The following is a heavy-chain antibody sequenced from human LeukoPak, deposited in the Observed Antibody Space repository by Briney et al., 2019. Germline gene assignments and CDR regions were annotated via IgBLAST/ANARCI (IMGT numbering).Heavy chain of an antibody. J-gene: IGHJ4*02. CDR1: SFTVGSNY. V-gene: IGHV3-53*01. CDR2: IYSGGST. CDR3: ARDRSRGATQDS. Sequence: GGSLRLSCAASSFTVGSNYMSWVRQAPGKGLEWASSIYSGGSTYYADSVKGRFTISRDNSKNTLYLQMNSLRAEDTAVYYCARDRSRGATQDSWGQGTLVTVSS. D-gene: IGHD1-26*01.